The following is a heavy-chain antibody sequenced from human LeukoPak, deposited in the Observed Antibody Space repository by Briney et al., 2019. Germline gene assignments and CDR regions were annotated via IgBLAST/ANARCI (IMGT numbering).Heavy chain of an antibody. J-gene: IGHJ4*02. Sequence: SETLSLTCTVSGGSISSGGYYWSWIRQHPGKGLEWIGYIYHSGSTYYNPSRKSRVTISVDQSKNQFSLKLSSVTAADTAVYYCAKGVGEYCSGGSCYPFDYWGQGTLGTVS. CDR1: GGSISSGGYY. V-gene: IGHV4-31*03. CDR3: AKGVGEYCSGGSCYPFDY. CDR2: IYHSGST. D-gene: IGHD2-15*01.